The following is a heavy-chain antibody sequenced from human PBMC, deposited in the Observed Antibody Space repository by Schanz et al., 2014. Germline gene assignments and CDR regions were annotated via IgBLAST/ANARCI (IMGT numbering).Heavy chain of an antibody. D-gene: IGHD2-2*01. Sequence: EVQLVESGGGFVQPGGSLGLSCVVSGFTVSSDHMSWVRQAPGKGLEWVSTIYASGATYYADSVKRRFTISRDISKNTLHLQVTSLRDEDTAIYYCAKDSTRIDIVLVPTAIDYWGQGTLVTVSS. CDR3: AKDSTRIDIVLVPTAIDY. CDR1: GFTVSSDH. CDR2: IYASGAT. J-gene: IGHJ4*02. V-gene: IGHV3-66*01.